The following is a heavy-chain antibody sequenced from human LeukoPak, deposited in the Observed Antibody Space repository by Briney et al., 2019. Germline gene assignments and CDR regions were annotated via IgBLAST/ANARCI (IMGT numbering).Heavy chain of an antibody. CDR3: ARDIKITVVVGGYFDY. J-gene: IGHJ4*02. D-gene: IGHD2-15*01. CDR1: GFTFSSYS. V-gene: IGHV3-21*01. CDR2: ISSSSYI. Sequence: GGSLRLSCAASGFTFSSYSMNWVRQAPGKGLEWVSSISSSSYIYYAGSVKGRFTISRDNAKNSLYLQMNSLRAEDTAVYYCARDIKITVVVGGYFDYWGQGTLVTVSS.